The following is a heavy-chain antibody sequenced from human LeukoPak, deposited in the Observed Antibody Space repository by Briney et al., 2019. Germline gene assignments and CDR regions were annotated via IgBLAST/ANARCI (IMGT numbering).Heavy chain of an antibody. D-gene: IGHD2-15*01. CDR2: IRSKANSYAT. Sequence: PGGSLRLSCAASGFTFSGSAMHWVRQASGKGLEWVGRIRSKANSYATAYAASVKGRFTISRDDSKNTAYLQMNSLKTEDTAVYYCTRHPDFPPCSGSYYYGMDVWGKGTTVTVSS. V-gene: IGHV3-73*01. J-gene: IGHJ6*04. CDR3: TRHPDFPPCSGSYYYGMDV. CDR1: GFTFSGSA.